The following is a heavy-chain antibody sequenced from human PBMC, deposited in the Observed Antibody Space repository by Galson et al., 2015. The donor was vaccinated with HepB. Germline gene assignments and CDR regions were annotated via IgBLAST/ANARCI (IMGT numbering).Heavy chain of an antibody. CDR3: AKERGYSSSFLALS. Sequence: SLRLSCAASGFTFSSYAMSWVRQAPEKGLEWVSAISGGGGSTYYADSVKGRFTISRDNSKNTLYLQMNSLRAEDTAVYYCAKERGYSSSFLALSWGQGTLVTVSS. J-gene: IGHJ4*02. CDR1: GFTFSSYA. V-gene: IGHV3-23*01. CDR2: ISGGGGST. D-gene: IGHD6-13*01.